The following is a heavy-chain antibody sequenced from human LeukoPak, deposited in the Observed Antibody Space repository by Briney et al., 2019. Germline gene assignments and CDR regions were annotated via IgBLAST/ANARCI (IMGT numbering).Heavy chain of an antibody. J-gene: IGHJ4*02. V-gene: IGHV3-23*01. CDR2: ISSNGGRT. D-gene: IGHD3-22*01. CDR1: GFTFSNFA. CDR3: AKDRSRGYYDSSGYLNDY. Sequence: GGSLRLSCATSGFTFSNFAMNWVRQAPGKGLEWVSVISSNGGRTYYANSVKGRFTVSRDNSKNMLYLRMNTLRAEDTAVYYCAKDRSRGYYDSSGYLNDYWGQGTLVTVSS.